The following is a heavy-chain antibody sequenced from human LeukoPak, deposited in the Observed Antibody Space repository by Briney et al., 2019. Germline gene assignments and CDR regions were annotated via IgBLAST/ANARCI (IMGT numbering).Heavy chain of an antibody. V-gene: IGHV4-30-4*01. J-gene: IGHJ4*02. Sequence: SQTLSLTCTVSGGSISSGDYYWSWIRQPPGKGLEWIGYIYYSGGTYYNPSLKSRVTISVDTSKNQFSLKLSSVTAADTAVYYCARGTEDYGGNSEWYFDYWGQGTLVTVSS. CDR2: IYYSGGT. CDR1: GGSISSGDYY. CDR3: ARGTEDYGGNSEWYFDY. D-gene: IGHD4-23*01.